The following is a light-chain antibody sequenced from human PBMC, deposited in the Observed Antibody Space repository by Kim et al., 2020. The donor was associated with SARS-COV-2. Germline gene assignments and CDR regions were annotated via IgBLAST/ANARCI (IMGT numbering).Light chain of an antibody. J-gene: IGKJ2*01. CDR3: QQYGASPYN. V-gene: IGKV3-20*01. Sequence: LSPGERDTLSCRASQSVSSNYLAWYQQRPGQAPRLLVFGASNRATGIPDRFSGSGSGTDFTLTINRLEPEDFAVYYCQQYGASPYNFGQGTKLEIK. CDR2: GAS. CDR1: QSVSSNY.